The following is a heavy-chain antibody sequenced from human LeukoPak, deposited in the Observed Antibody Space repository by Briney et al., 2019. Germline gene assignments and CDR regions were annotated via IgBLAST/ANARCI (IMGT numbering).Heavy chain of an antibody. V-gene: IGHV4-59*01. J-gene: IGHJ6*02. CDR1: DGSINSYY. CDR3: ARGRSNYYGMDV. D-gene: IGHD1-26*01. CDR2: IYYNGNT. Sequence: SETLSLTCSVSDGSINSYYWNWIRRSPGKGLEWIGYIYYNGNTNYSPSLKSRVTMSVDTSKNLFSLKVSSVTAADTAVYYCARGRSNYYGMDVWGQGTTVTVSS.